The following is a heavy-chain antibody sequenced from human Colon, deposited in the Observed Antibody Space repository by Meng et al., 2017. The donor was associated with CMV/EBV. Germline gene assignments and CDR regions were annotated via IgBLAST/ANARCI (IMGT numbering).Heavy chain of an antibody. CDR2: IIPIFGTA. D-gene: IGHD6-6*01. J-gene: IGHJ4*02. Sequence: ACGGTVSSYAIRWVRQAPGQGLEWMGGIIPIFGTANYAQKFQGRVTITTDESTSTAYMELSSLRSEDTAVYYCARDSSSSSFDYWGQGTLVTVSS. CDR3: ARDSSSSSFDY. V-gene: IGHV1-69*05. CDR1: GGTVSSYA.